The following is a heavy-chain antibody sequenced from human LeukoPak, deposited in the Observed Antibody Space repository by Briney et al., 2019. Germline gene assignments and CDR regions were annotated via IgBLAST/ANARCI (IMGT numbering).Heavy chain of an antibody. J-gene: IGHJ4*02. CDR2: ISGSGGST. V-gene: IGHV3-23*01. CDR3: AKDVQSVWGSYRPDY. D-gene: IGHD3-16*02. Sequence: PGGSLRLSCAASGFTFSSYAMSWVRQAPGKGLEWVSAISGSGGSTYYADSVKGRFTISRDNSKNTLYLQMNSLSAEDTAVYYCAKDVQSVWGSYRPDYWGQGTLVTVSS. CDR1: GFTFSSYA.